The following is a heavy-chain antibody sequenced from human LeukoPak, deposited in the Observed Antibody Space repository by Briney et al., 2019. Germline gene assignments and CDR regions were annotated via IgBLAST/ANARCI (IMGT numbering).Heavy chain of an antibody. D-gene: IGHD6-13*01. CDR2: MNPNSGNT. J-gene: IGHJ4*02. V-gene: IGHV1-8*01. CDR1: GYTFTSYD. Sequence: ASVKVSCKASGYTFTSYDINWVRQATGQGLEWMGWMNPNSGNTGYAQKFQGRVTMTTDTSTSTAYMELRSLRSDDTAVYYCARDFRAAAGKVDYWGQGTLVTVSS. CDR3: ARDFRAAAGKVDY.